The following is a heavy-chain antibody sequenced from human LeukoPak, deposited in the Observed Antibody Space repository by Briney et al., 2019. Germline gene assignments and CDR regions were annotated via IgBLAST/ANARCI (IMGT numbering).Heavy chain of an antibody. J-gene: IGHJ4*02. CDR2: INPNSGGT. CDR3: ARVELALDY. CDR1: VYTFTIYD. V-gene: IGHV1-2*02. Sequence: GASVRVSFKASVYTFTIYDINWVRQATGQGLEWMGWINPNSGGTNYTQKFQGRVTMTRDTSISTAYMELSRLRSDDTAVYYCARVELALDYWGQGTLVTVSS. D-gene: IGHD1-1*01.